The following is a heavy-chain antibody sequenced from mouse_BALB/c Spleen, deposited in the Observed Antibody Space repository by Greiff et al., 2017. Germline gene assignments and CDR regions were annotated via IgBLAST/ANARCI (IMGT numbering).Heavy chain of an antibody. V-gene: IGHV14-4*02. CDR3: SGFVY. J-gene: IGHJ2*01. Sequence: VQLQQSGAEFVRPGGSVKLSCTASGFTFKDYYMHWVQQRPEKGLEWVGWIGPENGDTEYAQKLQGKVTMTVDTTSNTAYLQLSSLTSEDTAVYYSSGFVYWGQGTTLTVSS. CDR2: IGPENGDT. CDR1: GFTFKDYY.